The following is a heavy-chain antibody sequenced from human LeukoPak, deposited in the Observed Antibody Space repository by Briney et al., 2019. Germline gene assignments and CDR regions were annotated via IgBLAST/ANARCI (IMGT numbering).Heavy chain of an antibody. D-gene: IGHD3-22*01. J-gene: IGHJ6*03. V-gene: IGHV4-4*07. CDR2: IYTSGST. CDR1: GGSISSYF. CDR3: ARDYYDSSGYYGRGGYYYMDV. Sequence: SETLSLTCTVSGGSISSYFWSWIRQPAGKRLEWLGRIYTSGSTNYSPSLKSRLTISVDKSKNQFSLKLSSVTAADTAVYYCARDYYDSSGYYGRGGYYYMDVWGEGTTVTVSS.